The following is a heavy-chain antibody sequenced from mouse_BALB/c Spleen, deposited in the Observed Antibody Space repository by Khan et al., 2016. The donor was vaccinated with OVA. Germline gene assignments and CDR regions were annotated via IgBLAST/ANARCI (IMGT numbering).Heavy chain of an antibody. CDR2: ISSDSNTI. V-gene: IGHV5-17*02. D-gene: IGHD2-2*01. CDR3: ARTGYDYFDY. CDR1: GFTFSGFG. J-gene: IGHJ2*01. Sequence: EVELVESGGGLVQTGGSRKLSCAASGFTFSGFGMHWVRQAPEKGLEWVAYISSDSNTIYYADTVKGRFTISRDNPKNTLLLQMTSLRSEDTAMYYCARTGYDYFDYWGQGTTLAVSS.